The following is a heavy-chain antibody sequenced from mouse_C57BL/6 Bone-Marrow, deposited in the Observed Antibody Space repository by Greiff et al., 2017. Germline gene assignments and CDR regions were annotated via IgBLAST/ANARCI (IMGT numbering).Heavy chain of an antibody. CDR2: IDPSDSYT. Sequence: VKLQQPGAELVKPGASVKLSCKSSGYTFTSYWMQWVKQRPGQGLEWIGEIDPSDSYTNYNQKFKGKATLTVDTSSSTAYMQLSSLTSEGSAVYYCARNPLPYWGQGTLVTVSA. V-gene: IGHV1-50*01. J-gene: IGHJ3*01. CDR1: GYTFTSYW. D-gene: IGHD6-1*01. CDR3: ARNPLPY.